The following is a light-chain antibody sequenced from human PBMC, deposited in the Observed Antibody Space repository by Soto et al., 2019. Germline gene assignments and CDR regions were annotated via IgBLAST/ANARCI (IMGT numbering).Light chain of an antibody. V-gene: IGKV1-8*01. CDR1: QGISSY. CDR3: QQYYSYPPG. CDR2: AAS. J-gene: IGKJ3*01. Sequence: AIRMTQSPSSLSASTGDRVTITCRASQGISSYLAWYQQKPGKAPKLLIYAASTLQSGVPSRFSGSGSGTDFTLTISCLQSEDFATYYCQQYYSYPPGFGPGTKVHIK.